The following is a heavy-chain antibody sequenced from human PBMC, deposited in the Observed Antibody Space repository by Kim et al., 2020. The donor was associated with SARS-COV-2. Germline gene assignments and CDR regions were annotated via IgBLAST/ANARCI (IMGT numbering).Heavy chain of an antibody. Sequence: SETLSLTCAVYGGSFSGYYWSWIRQPPGKGLEWIGEINHSGSTNYNPSLKSRVTISVDTSKNQFSLKLSSVTAADTAVYYCARGLSFERKTIVVVPAAGYYFDYWGQGTLVTVSS. CDR2: INHSGST. D-gene: IGHD2-2*01. V-gene: IGHV4-34*01. CDR3: ARGLSFERKTIVVVPAAGYYFDY. CDR1: GGSFSGYY. J-gene: IGHJ4*02.